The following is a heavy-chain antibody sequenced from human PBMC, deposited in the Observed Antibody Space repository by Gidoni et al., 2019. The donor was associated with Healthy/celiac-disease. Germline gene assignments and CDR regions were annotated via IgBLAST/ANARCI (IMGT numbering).Heavy chain of an antibody. J-gene: IGHJ5*02. V-gene: IGHV1-69*01. Sequence: QVQLVQSGAEVKKPGSSVKVSCKASGRTFSSYAISWVRQAPGQGLEWMGGSIPIFGTANDAQKFKGRVTITADESTRTAYMELSSLRSEDTAVYYCARERFYSNHGTGGWFDPWGQGTRVTVSS. D-gene: IGHD4-4*01. CDR1: GRTFSSYA. CDR2: SIPIFGTA. CDR3: ARERFYSNHGTGGWFDP.